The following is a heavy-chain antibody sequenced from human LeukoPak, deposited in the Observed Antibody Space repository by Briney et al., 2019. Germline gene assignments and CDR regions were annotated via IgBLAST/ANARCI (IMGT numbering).Heavy chain of an antibody. V-gene: IGHV1-69*13. CDR2: IIPILGTA. D-gene: IGHD3-3*01. CDR3: ARSKYYDFWSGYYFDAFDI. Sequence: SVKVSCKASGGTFSSYAISWVRQAPGQGLEWMGGIIPILGTANYAQKFQGRVTITADESTSTAYMELSSLRSEDTAVYYCARSKYYDFWSGYYFDAFDIWGQGTMVTVSS. CDR1: GGTFSSYA. J-gene: IGHJ3*02.